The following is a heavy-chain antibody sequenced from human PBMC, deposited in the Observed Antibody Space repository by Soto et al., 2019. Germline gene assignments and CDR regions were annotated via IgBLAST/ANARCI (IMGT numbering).Heavy chain of an antibody. D-gene: IGHD4-4*01. V-gene: IGHV4-38-2*01. CDR3: GADSNESWFYN. CDR1: GYSVRSGHY. Sequence: PSETLSITCSVSGYSVRSGHYWGWVRQSPEKGLEWIATVQHFGTTLYNPSFKTRVTVSADTFKNQFSLKLGFVTAADTAVYYCGADSNESWFYNWGQGIQVTVSS. J-gene: IGHJ5*02. CDR2: VQHFGTT.